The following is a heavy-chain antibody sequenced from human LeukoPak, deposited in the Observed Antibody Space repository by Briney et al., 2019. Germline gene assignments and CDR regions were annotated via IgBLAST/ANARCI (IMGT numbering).Heavy chain of an antibody. CDR1: GFTFSSYS. V-gene: IGHV3-21*01. CDR2: ISGSSSYI. D-gene: IGHD6-13*01. J-gene: IGHJ5*02. CDR3: ARGAQTVAAADNWFDP. Sequence: GGSLRLSCAASGFTFSSYSMDWVRQTPGKGLEWVSSISGSSSYIYYADSVRGRFTISRDNAKKSLHLQMNSLRAEDTAVYYCARGAQTVAAADNWFDPWGQGTLVTVSS.